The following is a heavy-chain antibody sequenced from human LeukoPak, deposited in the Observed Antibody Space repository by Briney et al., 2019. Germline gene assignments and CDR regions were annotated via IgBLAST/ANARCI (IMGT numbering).Heavy chain of an antibody. J-gene: IGHJ4*02. CDR1: GFTFSDYT. V-gene: IGHV3-53*01. CDR3: ARGDDFWSGYTDY. D-gene: IGHD3-3*01. Sequence: PGGSLRLSCAASGFTFSDYTMNWVRQAPGKGLEWVSVIYSGGSTYYADSVKGRFTISRDNSKNTLYLQMNSLRAEDTAVYYCARGDDFWSGYTDYWGQGTLVTVSS. CDR2: IYSGGST.